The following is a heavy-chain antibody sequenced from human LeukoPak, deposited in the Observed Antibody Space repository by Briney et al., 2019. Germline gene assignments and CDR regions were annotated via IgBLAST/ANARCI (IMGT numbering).Heavy chain of an antibody. CDR1: GDSVSSNSVA. CDR3: ARGVTAVFDF. Sequence: PSQTLSLTCVISGDSVSSNSVAWNWIRQSPPRGLEWLGRTYYRSKGYNDYAVSVKSRITINPDTSKNQFSLQLNSVTPEDTAVYYCARGVTAVFDFWGQGTLVTVSS. CDR2: TYYRSKGYN. V-gene: IGHV6-1*01. D-gene: IGHD1-14*01. J-gene: IGHJ4*02.